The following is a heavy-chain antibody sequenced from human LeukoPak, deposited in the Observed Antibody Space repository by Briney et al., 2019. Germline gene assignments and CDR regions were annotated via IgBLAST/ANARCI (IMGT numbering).Heavy chain of an antibody. CDR3: ARANFLYCSSSTCLFDY. CDR1: GYTFTDYY. V-gene: IGHV1-2*02. Sequence: SAKVSCKASGYTFTDYYMHWVRQAPGQGFEWMGWINPNDGDTNYAQKFQGRVTMTRDTSISTAHMEVSRLRSDDTAVYYCARANFLYCSSSTCLFDYWGQGTLVTVSS. J-gene: IGHJ4*02. CDR2: INPNDGDT. D-gene: IGHD2-2*01.